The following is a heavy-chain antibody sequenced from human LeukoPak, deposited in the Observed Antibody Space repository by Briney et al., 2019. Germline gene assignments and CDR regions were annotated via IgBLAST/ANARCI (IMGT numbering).Heavy chain of an antibody. CDR1: GFTFSSYA. D-gene: IGHD3-22*01. J-gene: IGHJ4*02. V-gene: IGHV3-23*01. CDR3: AKDRTYYYDSSGYYLGY. Sequence: PGGSLRLSCAASGFTFSSYAMSWVRQAPGKGLEWVSAISGSGGSTYYADSVKGRFTISRDNSKNTLYLQMNSLRAEDTAVYYCAKDRTYYYDSSGYYLGYWGQGTLVTVSS. CDR2: ISGSGGST.